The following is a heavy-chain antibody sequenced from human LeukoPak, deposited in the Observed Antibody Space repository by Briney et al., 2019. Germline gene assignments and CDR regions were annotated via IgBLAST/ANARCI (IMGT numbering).Heavy chain of an antibody. CDR2: ISSMGSTT. V-gene: IGHV3-48*03. Sequence: PGGSLRLSCEVSGFTLRSYDMNWVRQAPGKGLEWVAYISSMGSTTYYADSVKGRVTVSRENAKSSLYLEMNSLRVEDTAVYYCTRDGWLGLWFDYWGQGTLVTVSS. CDR3: TRDGWLGLWFDY. CDR1: GFTLRSYD. J-gene: IGHJ5*01. D-gene: IGHD2-21*02.